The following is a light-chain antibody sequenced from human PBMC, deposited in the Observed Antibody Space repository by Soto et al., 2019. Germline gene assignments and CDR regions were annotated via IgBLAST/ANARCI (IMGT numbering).Light chain of an antibody. CDR2: DAS. CDR3: QQRSNWPYLT. Sequence: EIVLTQSPDTLSLSPGERAPPSGRASQGVSGYLGWYQQKPGQAPRLPIYDASNRAYGVPARFRGSGSGTNFTLTIASLEPDDFAVYYCQQRSNWPYLTFGGGTRV. J-gene: IGKJ4*01. V-gene: IGKV3-11*01. CDR1: QGVSGY.